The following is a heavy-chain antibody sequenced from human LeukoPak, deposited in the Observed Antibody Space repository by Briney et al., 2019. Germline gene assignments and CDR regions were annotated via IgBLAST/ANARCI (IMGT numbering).Heavy chain of an antibody. CDR2: IKSKTDGGTT. CDR1: GFTFSNAW. J-gene: IGHJ4*02. V-gene: IGHV3-15*01. Sequence: PGGSLRLSCAASGFTFSNAWMSWVRQAPGKGLEWVGRIKSKTDGGTTDYAAPVKGRLTISRDDSKNTLYLQMNSLKTEDTAVYYCTTEGPGYSSGWYQGIENYWGQGTLVTVSS. CDR3: TTEGPGYSSGWYQGIENY. D-gene: IGHD6-19*01.